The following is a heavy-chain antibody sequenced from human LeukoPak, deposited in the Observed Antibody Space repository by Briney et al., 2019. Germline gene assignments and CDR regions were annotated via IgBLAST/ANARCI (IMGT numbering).Heavy chain of an antibody. CDR3: TTDRDVLLWFGELLRPDY. CDR2: IKSKTDGGTT. Sequence: GGSLRLSCAASGFTFSNAWMSWVRRAPGKGLEWVGRIKSKTDGGTTDYAAPVKGRFTISRDDSKNTLYLQMNSLKTEDTAVYYCTTDRDVLLWFGELLRPDYWGQGTLVTVSS. D-gene: IGHD3-10*01. V-gene: IGHV3-15*01. J-gene: IGHJ4*02. CDR1: GFTFSNAW.